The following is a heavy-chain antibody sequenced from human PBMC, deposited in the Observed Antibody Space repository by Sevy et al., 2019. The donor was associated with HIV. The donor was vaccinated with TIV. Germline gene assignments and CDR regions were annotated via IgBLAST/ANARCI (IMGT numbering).Heavy chain of an antibody. CDR1: GFTFSSYG. D-gene: IGHD3-22*01. CDR3: AKVYYYDSSGYALPAQNYYYYMDV. V-gene: IGHV3-30*02. J-gene: IGHJ6*03. Sequence: GGSLRLSCEASGFTFSSYGMHWVRQAPGKGLEWVAFIRYDGSNKYYADSVKGRFTISRDNSKNTLYLQMNSLRAEDTAVYYCAKVYYYDSSGYALPAQNYYYYMDVWGKGTTVTVS. CDR2: IRYDGSNK.